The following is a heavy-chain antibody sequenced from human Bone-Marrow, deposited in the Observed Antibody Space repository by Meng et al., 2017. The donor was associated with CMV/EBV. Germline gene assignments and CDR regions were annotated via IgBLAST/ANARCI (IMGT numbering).Heavy chain of an antibody. CDR1: GGSISEYY. D-gene: IGHD6-19*01. Sequence: SETLSLTCSVSGGSISEYYWSWIRQSPGKGLEWIGYIYNTGSTNYNPPLKSRVIISFDTSKNHFSLKLSSVTAADTAVYFCARGHWLVRYFDYWGQGTLVTVSS. J-gene: IGHJ4*02. CDR2: IYNTGST. V-gene: IGHV4-59*01. CDR3: ARGHWLVRYFDY.